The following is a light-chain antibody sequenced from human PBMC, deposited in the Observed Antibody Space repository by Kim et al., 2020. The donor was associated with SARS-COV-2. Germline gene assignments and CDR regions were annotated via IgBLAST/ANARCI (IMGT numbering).Light chain of an antibody. CDR1: QSISSW. V-gene: IGKV1-5*03. CDR3: QQYNSYLYT. Sequence: SASVGVRVTITCRASQSISSWLAWYQQKPGKAPKLLIYKASSLESGVPSRFSGSGSGTEFTLTISSLQPDDFATYYCQQYNSYLYTFGQGTKLEI. CDR2: KAS. J-gene: IGKJ2*01.